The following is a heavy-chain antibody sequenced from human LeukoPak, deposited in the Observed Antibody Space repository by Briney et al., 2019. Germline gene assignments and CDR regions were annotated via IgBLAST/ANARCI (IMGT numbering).Heavy chain of an antibody. D-gene: IGHD3-10*01. J-gene: IGHJ4*02. V-gene: IGHV4-59*01. CDR1: GYSISNDY. CDR3: ARGLPHYYGSGRIFDY. Sequence: SEMLSFTCTVSGYSISNDYWSWIRQPPGTGLEWFGYNDNTGSNDYNPSLKSRVTMSLDTSKNQFSLKRTSVTAADTAIYYCARGLPHYYGSGRIFDYWGQGTLVTVSS. CDR2: NDNTGSN.